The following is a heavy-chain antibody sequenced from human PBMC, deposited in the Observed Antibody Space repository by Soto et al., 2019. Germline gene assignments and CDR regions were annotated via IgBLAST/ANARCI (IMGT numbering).Heavy chain of an antibody. CDR1: GYALTTYG. Sequence: QVHLVQSGAEVKKPGGSVKVSCKGSGYALTTYGITWVRQAPGQGLEWMGWISAHNGNTNYAQKLQGRVTVTRDTSTSTAYMELRSLRSDDTAVYYCARGRYGDYWGQGALVTVSS. D-gene: IGHD1-1*01. V-gene: IGHV1-18*01. J-gene: IGHJ4*02. CDR3: ARGRYGDY. CDR2: ISAHNGNT.